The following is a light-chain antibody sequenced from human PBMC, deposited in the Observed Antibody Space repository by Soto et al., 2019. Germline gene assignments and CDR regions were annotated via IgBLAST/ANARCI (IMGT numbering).Light chain of an antibody. J-gene: IGKJ5*01. CDR1: QSVSSN. V-gene: IGKV3-15*01. CDR3: QQYNNWPPIT. Sequence: EIVMTQSPATLSVSPVEIATLSCRASQSVSSNLAWYQQKPDQAPRLLIYGASTRATGIPARFRGSGSETEFTLIISSLQSEDFAVYYCQQYNNWPPITFGQGTRLEIK. CDR2: GAS.